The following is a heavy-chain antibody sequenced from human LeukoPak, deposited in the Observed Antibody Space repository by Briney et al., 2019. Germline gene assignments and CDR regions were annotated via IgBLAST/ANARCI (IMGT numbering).Heavy chain of an antibody. CDR2: IFHTGTT. CDR1: GDSLCSGGHY. V-gene: IGHV4-31*02. J-gene: IGHJ4*02. CDR3: ARSPGIWNEYGRLEY. D-gene: IGHD1-1*01. Sequence: PSETLSLTCAVSGDSLCSGGHYWNWIRQRPGNGLEWIGYIFHTGTTYYNPSLKSRVTISVDTSKSHFSLKLSSVTAADTAVYYCARSPGIWNEYGRLEYWGQGALVTVSS.